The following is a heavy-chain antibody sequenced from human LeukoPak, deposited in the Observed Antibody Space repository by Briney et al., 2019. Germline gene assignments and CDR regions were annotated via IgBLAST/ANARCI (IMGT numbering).Heavy chain of an antibody. J-gene: IGHJ4*02. CDR2: ISAYNGNT. V-gene: IGHV1-18*01. CDR3: ARGNYYDILRRLYYFDY. Sequence: ASVKVSCKASGYTFTSYGISWVRQAPGQGLEWMGWISAYNGNTNYAQKLQGRVTMTTDTSTSTAYMELRSLRSDDTAAYYCARGNYYDILRRLYYFDYWGQGTLVTVSS. CDR1: GYTFTSYG. D-gene: IGHD3-9*01.